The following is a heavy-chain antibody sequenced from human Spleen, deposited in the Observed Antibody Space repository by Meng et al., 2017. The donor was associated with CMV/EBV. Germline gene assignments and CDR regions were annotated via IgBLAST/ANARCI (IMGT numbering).Heavy chain of an antibody. D-gene: IGHD6-13*01. CDR2: IIPILGIA. V-gene: IGHV1-69*04. CDR3: ARDHGHEAATGHYYGLDV. CDR1: VCTFSSYT. Sequence: SVKVSCKASVCTFSSYTISWVRQAPGQGLEWMGRIIPILGIANYARKFQGRVTITADKSTSTVYMEVNSLRSADTAVYHCARDHGHEAATGHYYGLDVWGQGTTVTVSS. J-gene: IGHJ6*02.